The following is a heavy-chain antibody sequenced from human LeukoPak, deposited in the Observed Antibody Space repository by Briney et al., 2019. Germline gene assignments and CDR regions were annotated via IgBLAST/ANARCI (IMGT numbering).Heavy chain of an antibody. J-gene: IGHJ4*02. CDR2: INPNTADT. CDR1: GYTFTAYY. CDR3: ARDKNPTVFDY. V-gene: IGHV1-2*02. Sequence: ASVKVSCKASGYTFTAYYIHWVRQAPGQGLEWMGWINPNTADTGSAQKFQGRVTTTRDTSIGTAYLELSSLRSDDTAVYFCARDKNPTVFDYWGQGTLVTVSS. D-gene: IGHD2/OR15-2a*01.